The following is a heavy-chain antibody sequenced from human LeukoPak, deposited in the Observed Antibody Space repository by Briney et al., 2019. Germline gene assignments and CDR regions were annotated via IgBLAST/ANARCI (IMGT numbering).Heavy chain of an antibody. Sequence: ASVKVSCKVSGYTLTELSMHWVRQAPGKGLELMGGFDPEDGETIYAQKFQGRVSMTEDTSTDTAYMELSSLRTEDHAVYYCATARGGGNSSCSIHPGSQGSLVTVSS. D-gene: IGHD4-23*01. CDR1: GYTLTELS. CDR2: FDPEDGET. J-gene: IGHJ5*02. V-gene: IGHV1-24*01. CDR3: ATARGGGNSSCSIHP.